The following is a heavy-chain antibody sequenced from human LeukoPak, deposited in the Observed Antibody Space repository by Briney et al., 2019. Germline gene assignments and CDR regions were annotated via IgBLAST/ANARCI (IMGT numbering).Heavy chain of an antibody. CDR2: IYSGGST. Sequence: GGSLRLSCAASGFTVSSNYMSWVRQAPGKGLEWVSVIYSGGSTYYADSVKGRFTISRDNSKNTPYLQMNSLRAEDAAVYYCARLLYYYDSSGYSPEDYWGQGTLVTVSS. V-gene: IGHV3-53*01. D-gene: IGHD3-22*01. CDR3: ARLLYYYDSSGYSPEDY. CDR1: GFTVSSNY. J-gene: IGHJ4*02.